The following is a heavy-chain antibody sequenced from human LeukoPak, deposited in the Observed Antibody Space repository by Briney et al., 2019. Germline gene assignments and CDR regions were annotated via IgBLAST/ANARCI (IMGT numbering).Heavy chain of an antibody. Sequence: GGSLRLSCAASGFTFSSYAMHWVRQAPGKGLEWVAVISYDGSNKYYADSVKGRCTISRTNSKTRLYLQMNSLRAEDTAVYYCARPLLKFSSSPFDYWGQGTLVTVSS. CDR1: GFTFSSYA. CDR3: ARPLLKFSSSPFDY. J-gene: IGHJ4*02. V-gene: IGHV3-30-3*01. CDR2: ISYDGSNK. D-gene: IGHD6-13*01.